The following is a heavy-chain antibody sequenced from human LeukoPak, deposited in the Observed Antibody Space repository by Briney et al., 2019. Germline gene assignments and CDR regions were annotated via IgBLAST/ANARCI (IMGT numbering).Heavy chain of an antibody. V-gene: IGHV3-23*01. D-gene: IGHD3-10*01. CDR1: GFTFSNFG. J-gene: IGHJ4*02. Sequence: GRSLRLSCAASGFTFSNFGMTWVRQGPGKGLDWVSTITGSGLHTYYADSVKGRFTISRDNSKNTLFLQMNTLRAEDTAVYYCAKGRRGLDSWGQGTLVTVSS. CDR3: AKGRRGLDS. CDR2: ITGSGLHT.